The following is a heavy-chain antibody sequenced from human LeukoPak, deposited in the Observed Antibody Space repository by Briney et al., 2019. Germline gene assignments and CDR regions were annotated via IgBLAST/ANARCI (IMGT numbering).Heavy chain of an antibody. CDR1: GFTFSSYA. Sequence: GGSLRLSCAASGFTFSSYAMSWVRQAPGKGLEWVSATSGSGGSTYYADSVKGRFTISRDNSKNTLYLQMNSLRAEDTAVYYCAKDQYSSSWYWFDPWGQGTLVTVFS. CDR3: AKDQYSSSWYWFDP. V-gene: IGHV3-23*01. CDR2: TSGSGGST. D-gene: IGHD6-13*01. J-gene: IGHJ5*02.